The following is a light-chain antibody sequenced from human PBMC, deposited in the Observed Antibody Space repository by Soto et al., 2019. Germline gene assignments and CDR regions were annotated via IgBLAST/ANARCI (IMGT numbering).Light chain of an antibody. CDR3: QHYNSYSEA. CDR1: QTISSW. CDR2: KAS. Sequence: DIQMTQSPSTLSGSVGDRVTITCRASQTISSWLAWSQQKPGKAPKLLIYKASTLKSGVPSRFSGSGSGTEFTLTISSQQPEDFATDYCQHYNSYSEAFGQGTKV. J-gene: IGKJ1*01. V-gene: IGKV1-5*03.